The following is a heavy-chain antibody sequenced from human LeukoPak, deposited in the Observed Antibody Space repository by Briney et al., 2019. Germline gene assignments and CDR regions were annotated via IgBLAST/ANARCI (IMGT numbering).Heavy chain of an antibody. J-gene: IGHJ4*02. V-gene: IGHV4-59*01. Sequence: SETLSLTCTVSGGSISSYYWSWIRQPPGKGLEWIGYIYYSGSTNYNPSLKSRVTISVDTSKNQFSLKLSSVTAADTAVYYCARCLVGATYYFDYWGQGTPVTVSS. CDR3: ARCLVGATYYFDY. D-gene: IGHD1-26*01. CDR1: GGSISSYY. CDR2: IYYSGST.